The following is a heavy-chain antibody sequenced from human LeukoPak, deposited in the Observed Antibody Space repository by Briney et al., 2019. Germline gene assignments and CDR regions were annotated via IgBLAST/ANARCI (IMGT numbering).Heavy chain of an antibody. V-gene: IGHV3-53*01. CDR2: IYSGGST. D-gene: IGHD6-19*01. CDR1: GFTINNNY. CDR3: VRAVWLGHFDY. J-gene: IGHJ4*02. Sequence: GGSLRLSCAASGFTINNNYMSWVRQAPGRGLEWVSVIYSGGSTYYADSVKGRFTISRDNSKNTLYLQMNSLTAEDTAVYYCVRAVWLGHFDYWGQGTLVTVSS.